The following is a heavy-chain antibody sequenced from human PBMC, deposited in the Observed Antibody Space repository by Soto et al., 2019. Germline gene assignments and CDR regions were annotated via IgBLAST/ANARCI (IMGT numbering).Heavy chain of an antibody. CDR3: ARDQGSLKNAFDI. V-gene: IGHV3-48*01. CDR1: GFTFSSYS. CDR2: ISSSSSTI. D-gene: IGHD3-10*01. J-gene: IGHJ3*02. Sequence: PGGSLRLSCAASGFTFSSYSMNWVRQAPGKGLEWVSYISSSSSTIYYADSVKGRFTISRDNAKNSLYLQMNSLRAEDTAVYYCARDQGSLKNAFDIWGQGTMVTVSS.